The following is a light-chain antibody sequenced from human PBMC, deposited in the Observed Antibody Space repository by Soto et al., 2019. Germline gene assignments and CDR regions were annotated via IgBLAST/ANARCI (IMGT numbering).Light chain of an antibody. CDR2: LNN. Sequence: QSVLTQPPSASGTPGQRVTISCSGSRSNIGGNFVYWYQQVPGTAPKHIVYLNNHRPSGVPDRFSGSKSGTSASLAISGLRSEDGAVYYCAAWDDYLTGPIFGGGTQLTVL. CDR3: AAWDDYLTGPI. V-gene: IGLV1-47*01. CDR1: RSNIGGNF. J-gene: IGLJ2*01.